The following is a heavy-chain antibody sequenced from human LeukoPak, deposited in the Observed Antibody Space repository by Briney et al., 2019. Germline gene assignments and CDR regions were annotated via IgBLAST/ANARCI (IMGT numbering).Heavy chain of an antibody. CDR3: ARGFGFWSGYYRHFDY. Sequence: PGGSLRLSCAASGFNYSTYWMSWVRQAPGKGLEWVANIKQDGSEKYYVDSVKGRFTISRDNAKNSLYLQMNSLRAEDTAVYYCARGFGFWSGYYRHFDYWGQGTLVTVSS. J-gene: IGHJ4*02. CDR1: GFNYSTYW. V-gene: IGHV3-7*01. CDR2: IKQDGSEK. D-gene: IGHD3-3*01.